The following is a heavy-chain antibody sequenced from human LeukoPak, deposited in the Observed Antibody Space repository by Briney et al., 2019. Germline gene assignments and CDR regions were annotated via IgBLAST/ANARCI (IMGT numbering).Heavy chain of an antibody. CDR1: GFTFSNYG. V-gene: IGHV3-30*02. Sequence: GGSLRLSCAASGFTFSNYGMHWVRQAPGKGLEWVAFIQHDGNNEYYADSVKGRFTISRDNSKNTLYLQMNSLRAEDTAVYYCARITGGDYWGQGTLVTVSS. J-gene: IGHJ4*02. D-gene: IGHD1-20*01. CDR3: ARITGGDY. CDR2: IQHDGNNE.